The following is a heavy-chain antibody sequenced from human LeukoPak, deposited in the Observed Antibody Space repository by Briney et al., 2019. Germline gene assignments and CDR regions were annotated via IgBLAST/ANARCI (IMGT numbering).Heavy chain of an antibody. D-gene: IGHD1-26*01. Sequence: GGSLRLSCAASGFTFSSYAMSWVRQAPGKGLEGVSSITGSTVNTYYADSVKGRFTISRDNSKNTLYLQMNSLRAEDTAIYYCAKRYSGTSGLYDFDSWGQGTLVTVSS. CDR3: AKRYSGTSGLYDFDS. CDR2: ITGSTVNT. J-gene: IGHJ4*02. CDR1: GFTFSSYA. V-gene: IGHV3-23*01.